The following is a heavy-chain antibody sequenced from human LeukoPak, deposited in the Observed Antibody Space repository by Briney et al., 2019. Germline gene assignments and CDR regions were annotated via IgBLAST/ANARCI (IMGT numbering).Heavy chain of an antibody. J-gene: IGHJ5*02. Sequence: SETLSLTCAVSGYSISSGYYWGWIRQPPGEGLEWIGSIYHSGSTYYNPSLKSRVTISVDTTKTQFSLKLSSVTAADTALYYWARHDNYYDSSVYRHNWFDPWGQGTLVTVSS. CDR1: GYSISSGYY. CDR3: ARHDNYYDSSVYRHNWFDP. CDR2: IYHSGST. D-gene: IGHD3-22*01. V-gene: IGHV4-38-2*01.